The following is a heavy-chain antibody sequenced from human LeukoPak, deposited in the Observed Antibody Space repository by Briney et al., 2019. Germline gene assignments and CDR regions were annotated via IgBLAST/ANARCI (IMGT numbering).Heavy chain of an antibody. CDR3: ARDGDCSGGSCPLDY. Sequence: GSSVKVSCKASGGTFSSYAISWARQAPGQGLEWMGWIIPIFGTANYAQKFQGRVTITADKSRSTAYMELSSLRSEDTAVYYCARDGDCSGGSCPLDYWGQGTLVTVSS. CDR1: GGTFSSYA. J-gene: IGHJ4*02. D-gene: IGHD2-15*01. CDR2: IIPIFGTA. V-gene: IGHV1-69*06.